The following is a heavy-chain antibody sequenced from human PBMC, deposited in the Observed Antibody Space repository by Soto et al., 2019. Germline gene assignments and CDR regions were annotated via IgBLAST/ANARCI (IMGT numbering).Heavy chain of an antibody. CDR1: GYNCTSYG. CDR3: ASWTAYSN. J-gene: IGHJ4*02. D-gene: IGHD3-3*01. Sequence: AASLMLSFNASGYNCTSYGISWVRQAPGQGLEWMGWISAYNGNTNYAQKLQGRVTMTTDTSTSTAYMELRSLRSDDTAVYYCASWTAYSNWGQGTLVTVSS. V-gene: IGHV1-18*01. CDR2: ISAYNGNT.